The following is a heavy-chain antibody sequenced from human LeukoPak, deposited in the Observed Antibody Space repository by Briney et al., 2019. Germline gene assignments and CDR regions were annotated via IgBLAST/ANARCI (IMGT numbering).Heavy chain of an antibody. CDR3: ARSQGIAAAGTY. V-gene: IGHV4-39*01. CDR2: IYYSGST. D-gene: IGHD6-13*01. J-gene: IGHJ4*02. Sequence: SETLSLTCTVSGGSISSSSYYWGWIRQPPGKGLEWIGSIYYSGSTYYNPSLKSRVTISVDTSKNQFSLKLSSVTAADTAVYYCARSQGIAAAGTYWGQGTLVTVSS. CDR1: GGSISSSSYY.